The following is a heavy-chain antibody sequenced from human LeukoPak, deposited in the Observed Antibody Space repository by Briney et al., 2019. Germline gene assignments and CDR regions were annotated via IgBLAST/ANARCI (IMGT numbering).Heavy chain of an antibody. Sequence: PGGSLRLSCAASGFTFSSNYMSWVRQAPGKGLEWVSVIYSGGSTYYADSVKGRFTISRDNSKNTLYLQMNSLRAEDTAVYYCARAREAGVVVVITLSFDYWGQGTLVTVSS. CDR1: GFTFSSNY. D-gene: IGHD3-22*01. V-gene: IGHV3-53*01. CDR3: ARAREAGVVVVITLSFDY. CDR2: IYSGGST. J-gene: IGHJ4*02.